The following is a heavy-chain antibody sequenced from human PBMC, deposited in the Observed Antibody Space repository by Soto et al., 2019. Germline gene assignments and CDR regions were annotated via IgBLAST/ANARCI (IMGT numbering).Heavy chain of an antibody. J-gene: IGHJ3*02. Sequence: SETLSLTCAVYGGSFSGYYWSWIRQPPGKGLEWIGEINHSGSTNYNPSLKSRVTISVDTSKNQFSLKLSSVTAADTAVYYCARGRRITMVRGVRDAFDIWGQGTMVTVSS. CDR2: INHSGST. CDR3: ARGRRITMVRGVRDAFDI. D-gene: IGHD3-10*01. CDR1: GGSFSGYY. V-gene: IGHV4-34*01.